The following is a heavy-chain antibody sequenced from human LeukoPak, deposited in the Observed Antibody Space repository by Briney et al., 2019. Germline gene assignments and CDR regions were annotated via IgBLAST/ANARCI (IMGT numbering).Heavy chain of an antibody. CDR1: GFTVSSNY. D-gene: IGHD2-8*01. Sequence: GGSLRLSCAASGFTVSSNYMSWVRQASGKGLEWVSAITDSGGNTYYAAPVKGRFTISRDNSKNTLYLQMNSLRAEDTAAYYCARAGHCTNGICYTADFDYWGQGTLVTVSS. V-gene: IGHV3-53*01. CDR2: TDSGGNT. CDR3: ARAGHCTNGICYTADFDY. J-gene: IGHJ4*02.